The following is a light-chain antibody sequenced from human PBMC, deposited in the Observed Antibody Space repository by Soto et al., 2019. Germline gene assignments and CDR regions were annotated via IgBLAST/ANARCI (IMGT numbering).Light chain of an antibody. CDR1: QDISNY. V-gene: IGKV1-33*01. CDR2: DAS. J-gene: IGKJ1*01. Sequence: DIQMTQSPSSLSASVGYRVTITCQASQDISNYLNWYQQKPGKAHKLLIYDASNLDTGVLSSFSGSGAGTDFTFTISRLQPEDIATNFFQLYDHGPTCTFGKGNNVEIK. CDR3: QLYDHGPTCT.